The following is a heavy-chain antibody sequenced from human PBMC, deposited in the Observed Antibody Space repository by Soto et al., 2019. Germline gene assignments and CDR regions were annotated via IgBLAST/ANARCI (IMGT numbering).Heavy chain of an antibody. D-gene: IGHD1-1*01. CDR3: VRDGTKTLRDWFDP. J-gene: IGHJ5*02. V-gene: IGHV4-4*07. Sequence: SETLSLTCTVSGASISGYYWSWIRKSAGKGLEWIGRIYATGTTDYNPSLKGRVMMSVDTSKKQFSLKLRSVTAADTAVYYCVRDGTKTLRDWFDPWGQGISVTVSS. CDR2: IYATGTT. CDR1: GASISGYY.